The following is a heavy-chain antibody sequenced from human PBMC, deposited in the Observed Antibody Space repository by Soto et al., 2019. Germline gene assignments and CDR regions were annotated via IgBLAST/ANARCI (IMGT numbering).Heavy chain of an antibody. Sequence: EVQLVESGGGLIQPGGSLRLSCAASGFTVSSNYMSWVRQAPGKGLEWVSVIYSGGSTYYADSVKGRFTISRDNSKNTLYLQMNSLRAEDTAVYYCARDRRYCSSTSCQTPYYYVMDVWGQGTTVTVSS. J-gene: IGHJ6*02. V-gene: IGHV3-53*01. CDR1: GFTVSSNY. D-gene: IGHD2-2*01. CDR3: ARDRRYCSSTSCQTPYYYVMDV. CDR2: IYSGGST.